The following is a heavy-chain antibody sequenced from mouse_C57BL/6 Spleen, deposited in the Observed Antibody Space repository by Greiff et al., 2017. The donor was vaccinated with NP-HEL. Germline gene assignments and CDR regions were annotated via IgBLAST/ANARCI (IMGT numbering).Heavy chain of an antibody. CDR3: ARSGYYGSSSAMDY. CDR1: GYTFTSYW. Sequence: VQLQQPGAELVKPGASVKMSCKASGYTFTSYWITWVKQRPGQGLEWIGDIYPGSGSTNYNETFKSKATLTVDTSSSTAYMQLSSLTSEDSAVYYCARSGYYGSSSAMDYWGQGTSVTVSS. D-gene: IGHD1-1*01. J-gene: IGHJ4*01. V-gene: IGHV1-55*01. CDR2: IYPGSGST.